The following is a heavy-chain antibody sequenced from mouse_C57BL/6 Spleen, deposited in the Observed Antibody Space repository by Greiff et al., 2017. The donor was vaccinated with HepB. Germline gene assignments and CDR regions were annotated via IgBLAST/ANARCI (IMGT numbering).Heavy chain of an antibody. CDR3: ARYDYGSTFAY. CDR2: IRNKANGYTT. J-gene: IGHJ3*01. Sequence: EVQLVESGGGLVQPGGSLSLSCAASGFTFTDYYMSWVRQPPGKALEWLGFIRNKANGYTTEHSASVKGRFTISRDNSQSILYLQMNALRAEDSASYYCARYDYGSTFAYWGQGTLVTVSA. D-gene: IGHD1-1*01. V-gene: IGHV7-3*01. CDR1: GFTFTDYY.